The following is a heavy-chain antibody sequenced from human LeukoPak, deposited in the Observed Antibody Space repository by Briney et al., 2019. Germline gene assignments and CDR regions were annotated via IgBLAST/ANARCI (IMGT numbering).Heavy chain of an antibody. Sequence: GGSLRLSCAASGFTFSSYSMNWVRQAPGKGLEWVSSISTSSSYIYYVDSVTGRFTICRDNARSSVYLQMSSLRVEDTAVYYCARGLGVVAASDNCFDPWGQGTLVIVSS. CDR3: ARGLGVVAASDNCFDP. D-gene: IGHD2-15*01. CDR2: ISTSSSYI. CDR1: GFTFSSYS. V-gene: IGHV3-21*03. J-gene: IGHJ5*02.